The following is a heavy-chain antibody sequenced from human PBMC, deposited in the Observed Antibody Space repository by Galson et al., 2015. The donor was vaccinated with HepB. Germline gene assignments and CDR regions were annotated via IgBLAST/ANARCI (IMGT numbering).Heavy chain of an antibody. Sequence: SLRLSCAASGFTFSGYAMSWVRQTPGKGLDYIAYISSGSSNIYYAASVKGRFTISRDNVEGSLTLQMTGLRDEDTAVYYCAADAGFDSPWYYFDRWGQGALVTVSS. D-gene: IGHD2-15*01. CDR1: GFTFSGYA. V-gene: IGHV3-48*02. CDR3: AADAGFDSPWYYFDR. CDR2: ISSGSSNI. J-gene: IGHJ4*02.